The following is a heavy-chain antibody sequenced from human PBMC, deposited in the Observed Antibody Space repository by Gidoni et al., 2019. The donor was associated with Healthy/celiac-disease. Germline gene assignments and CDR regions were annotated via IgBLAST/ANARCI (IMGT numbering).Heavy chain of an antibody. Sequence: EVQLVESGGGLVKPGGSLRLSCAASGFTFSSYSMNWVRQAPGKGLEWVSSISSSSSYIYYADSVKGRFTISRDNAKNSLYLQMNSLRAEDTAVYYCARTQFTGSSSLKQYYYYYMDVWGKGTTVTVSS. V-gene: IGHV3-21*01. CDR2: ISSSSSYI. CDR3: ARTQFTGSSSLKQYYYYYMDV. J-gene: IGHJ6*03. CDR1: GFTFSSYS. D-gene: IGHD6-6*01.